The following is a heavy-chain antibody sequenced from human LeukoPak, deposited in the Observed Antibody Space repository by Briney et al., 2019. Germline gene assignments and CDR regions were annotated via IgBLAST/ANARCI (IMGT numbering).Heavy chain of an antibody. CDR1: GGTFSSYA. D-gene: IGHD6-19*01. Sequence: GASVKVSCKASGGTFSSYAISWVRQAPGQGLEWMGGIIPIFGTANYAQKFQGRVTITADESTSTAYMELSSLRSEDTAVYYCASASVPRGWQDYYYYYYTDVWGKGTTVTVSS. V-gene: IGHV1-69*13. CDR2: IIPIFGTA. J-gene: IGHJ6*03. CDR3: ASASVPRGWQDYYYYYYTDV.